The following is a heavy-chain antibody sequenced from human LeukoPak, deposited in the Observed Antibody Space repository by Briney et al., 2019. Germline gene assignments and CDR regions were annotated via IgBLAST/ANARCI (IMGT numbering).Heavy chain of an antibody. Sequence: SETLSLTCTVSGGSVSSGSYYRSWIRQPPGKGLEWIGYIYYSGSTNYNPSLKSRVTISVDTSKNQFSLKLSSVTAADTAVYYCARDTGYSSGWYRPYGMDVWGQGTTVTVSS. CDR3: ARDTGYSSGWYRPYGMDV. CDR1: GGSVSSGSYY. CDR2: IYYSGST. J-gene: IGHJ6*02. V-gene: IGHV4-61*01. D-gene: IGHD6-19*01.